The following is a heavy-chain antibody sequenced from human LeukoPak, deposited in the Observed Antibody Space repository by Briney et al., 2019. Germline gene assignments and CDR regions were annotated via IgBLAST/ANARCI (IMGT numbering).Heavy chain of an antibody. CDR1: GVTISSYW. Sequence: PAGTLTLTCAASGVTISSYWRSWVRQAPGKGLEWVANIKQDGSRNYYVHSVKGRFTISRDNAKNTLYLQMNSLRAEDTAVYYCARDQSDHGDYADAFDIWGQGTMVTVSS. V-gene: IGHV3-7*01. CDR2: IKQDGSRN. J-gene: IGHJ3*02. D-gene: IGHD4-17*01. CDR3: ARDQSDHGDYADAFDI.